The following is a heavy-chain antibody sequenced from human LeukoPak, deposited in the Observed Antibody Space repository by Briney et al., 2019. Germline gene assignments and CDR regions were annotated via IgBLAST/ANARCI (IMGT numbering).Heavy chain of an antibody. Sequence: GGSVRLSCAASGFTFSSYSMNWVRQAPGKGLEWVSSISSSSSYIYYADSVKGRFTISRDNAKNSLYLQMNSLRAEDTAVYYCARVSGLLYGDYWAGYWGQGTVVTVSS. CDR2: ISSSSSYI. D-gene: IGHD4-17*01. CDR3: ARVSGLLYGDYWAGY. J-gene: IGHJ4*02. CDR1: GFTFSSYS. V-gene: IGHV3-21*01.